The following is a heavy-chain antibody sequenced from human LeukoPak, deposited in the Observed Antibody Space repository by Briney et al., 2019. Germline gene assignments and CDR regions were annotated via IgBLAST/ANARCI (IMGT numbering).Heavy chain of an antibody. CDR1: GFTFSSYW. Sequence: GGSLRLSCAASGFTFSSYWMHWVRQVPGKGLVWVSRINTDGATTTYADSVKGRLTISRDNAKNTLYLQMTSLGAEDTALYYCARDPWGYRAGVMDFWGLGTLVTVSS. D-gene: IGHD1-1*01. CDR3: ARDPWGYRAGVMDF. CDR2: INTDGATT. V-gene: IGHV3-74*01. J-gene: IGHJ4*02.